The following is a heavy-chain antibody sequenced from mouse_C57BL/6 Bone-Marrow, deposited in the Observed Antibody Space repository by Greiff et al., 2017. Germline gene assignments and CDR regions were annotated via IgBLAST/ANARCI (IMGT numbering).Heavy chain of an antibody. V-gene: IGHV1-82*01. CDR1: GYAFSSSW. CDR3: ARLRGMYYGKRAMDY. CDR2: IYPGGGDT. D-gene: IGHD2-1*01. J-gene: IGHJ4*01. Sequence: QVQLQQSGPELVKPGASVKISCKASGYAFSSSWMNWVKQRPGKGLEWIGRIYPGGGDTNYNGKFKGKATLTADKSSSTAYMQLSSLTSEDSAVYFCARLRGMYYGKRAMDYWGQGTSVTVSS.